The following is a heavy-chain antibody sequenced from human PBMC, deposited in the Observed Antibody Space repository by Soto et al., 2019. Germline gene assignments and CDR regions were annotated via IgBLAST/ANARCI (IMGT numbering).Heavy chain of an antibody. D-gene: IGHD5-18*01. CDR3: TRKTGYGIAFEN. CDR1: GGSISTNNW. V-gene: IGHV4-4*02. CDR2: IYHSGTT. Sequence: SETLSLTCTVSGGSISTNNWWTWVRQPPGEGPEWIGEIYHSGTTHYNPSLKSRLTISVDKLKNQFSLNLNSVTAADTAVYYCTRKTGYGIAFENWGQGTPVTVSS. J-gene: IGHJ4*02.